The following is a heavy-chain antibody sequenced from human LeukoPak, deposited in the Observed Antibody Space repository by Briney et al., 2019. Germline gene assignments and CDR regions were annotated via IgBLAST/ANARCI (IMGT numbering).Heavy chain of an antibody. J-gene: IGHJ4*02. D-gene: IGHD2-2*01. CDR2: IYYSGST. Sequence: SETLSLTCTVSGGSISSGDYYWSWIRQPPGKGLEWIGYIYYSGSTYYNPSLKSRVTISVDTSKNQFSLKLSSVTAADTAVYYCARVLGSHAIVVVPAAMGPGDYWGQGTLVTVSS. V-gene: IGHV4-30-4*08. CDR1: GGSISSGDYY. CDR3: ARVLGSHAIVVVPAAMGPGDY.